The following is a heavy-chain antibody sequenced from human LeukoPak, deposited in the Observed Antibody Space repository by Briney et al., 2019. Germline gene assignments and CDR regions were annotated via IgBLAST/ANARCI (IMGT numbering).Heavy chain of an antibody. CDR2: INPNSGGT. J-gene: IGHJ4*02. D-gene: IGHD3-22*01. Sequence: GASVKVSCKASGYTFTGYYMHWVRQAPGQGLEWMGWINPNSGGTNYAQKFQGRVTMTRDTSISTAYMELSRLRSDDTAAYYCARRGYDSSGYYPDYWGQGTLVTVSS. CDR3: ARRGYDSSGYYPDY. V-gene: IGHV1-2*02. CDR1: GYTFTGYY.